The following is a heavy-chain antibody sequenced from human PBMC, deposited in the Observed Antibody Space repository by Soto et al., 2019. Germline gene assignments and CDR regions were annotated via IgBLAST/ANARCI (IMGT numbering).Heavy chain of an antibody. V-gene: IGHV1-69*01. Sequence: QVQLVQSGAEVKKPGSSVKVSCKASGGTFSSYAISWVRQAPGQGLEWMGGIIPIFGTANYAQKFQGRVTITADESTRTAYMELSSLRSEDTAVYYCARFYCSSTSCPDYYYYYGMDVWGQGTTVTVSS. CDR1: GGTFSSYA. J-gene: IGHJ6*02. D-gene: IGHD2-2*01. CDR3: ARFYCSSTSCPDYYYYYGMDV. CDR2: IIPIFGTA.